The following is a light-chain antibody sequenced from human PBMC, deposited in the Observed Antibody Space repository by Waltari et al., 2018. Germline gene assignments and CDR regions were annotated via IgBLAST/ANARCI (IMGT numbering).Light chain of an antibody. Sequence: QSALTQPRPVYGSPGPSVTISCTGTSCDVLSYNYVPWYQQHPAKAPKLNIYDVSKRPSGVPDRFSGSKSGNTASLAISGLRSEDEADYYCAAWDDSLSGLVFGGGTKLTVL. J-gene: IGLJ2*01. CDR2: DVS. CDR1: SCDVLSYNY. CDR3: AAWDDSLSGLV. V-gene: IGLV2-11*01.